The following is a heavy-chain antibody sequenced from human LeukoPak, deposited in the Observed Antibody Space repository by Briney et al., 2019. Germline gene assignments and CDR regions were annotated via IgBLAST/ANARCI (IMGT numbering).Heavy chain of an antibody. CDR2: VNHILGIS. J-gene: IGHJ6*02. Sequence: SVTVSFKASVGTFINYGVTWVRQAPGQGLEWMGGVNHILGISNYPQIFQDIVTITSDKSTSTAYMDLSSLRSEHTAVYFCAKTNYYDSSGSQGPGTFYYGLDVSGQGTTVTVSS. V-gene: IGHV1-69*04. CDR3: AKTNYYDSSGSQGPGTFYYGLDV. CDR1: VGTFINYG. D-gene: IGHD3-22*01.